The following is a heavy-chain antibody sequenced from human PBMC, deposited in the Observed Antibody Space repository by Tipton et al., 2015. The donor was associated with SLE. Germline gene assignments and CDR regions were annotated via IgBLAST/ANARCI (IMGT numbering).Heavy chain of an antibody. Sequence: TLSLTCTVSGGSISSSSYYWGWIRQPPGKGLEWNGSIYYSGSTYYNPSLKSRVTISVDTSNNQFSLKLSSVTAADTAVYYCARRDVDTAMVDAFDIWGQGTMVTVSS. CDR2: IYYSGST. J-gene: IGHJ3*02. D-gene: IGHD5-18*01. CDR1: GGSISSSSYY. CDR3: ARRDVDTAMVDAFDI. V-gene: IGHV4-39*01.